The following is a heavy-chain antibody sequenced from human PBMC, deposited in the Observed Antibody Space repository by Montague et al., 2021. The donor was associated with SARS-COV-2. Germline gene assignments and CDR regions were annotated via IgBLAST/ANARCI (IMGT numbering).Heavy chain of an antibody. Sequence: SETLSLTCTVSGGSISNYYWSWIRQPPARGLEWIGYIYYSGSTDXSPSLKSRVTISLDTSKNQFSLKVTSVTAADTAVYYCARGGGYYNYGLDVWGPGTTVTVPS. CDR3: ARGGGYYNYGLDV. V-gene: IGHV4-59*01. J-gene: IGHJ6*02. CDR1: GGSISNYY. CDR2: IYYSGST. D-gene: IGHD3-22*01.